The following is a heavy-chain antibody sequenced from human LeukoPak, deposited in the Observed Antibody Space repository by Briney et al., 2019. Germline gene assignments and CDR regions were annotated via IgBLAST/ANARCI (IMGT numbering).Heavy chain of an antibody. D-gene: IGHD1-26*01. Sequence: SETLSLTCAVYGGSFSGYYWSWIRQPPGKGLEWIGEINHSGSTNYNPSLKSRVTISVDTSKNQFSLKPSSVTAADTAVYYCARAEGVGATTRSFDYWGQGTLVTVSS. CDR3: ARAEGVGATTRSFDY. V-gene: IGHV4-34*01. CDR1: GGSFSGYY. CDR2: INHSGST. J-gene: IGHJ4*02.